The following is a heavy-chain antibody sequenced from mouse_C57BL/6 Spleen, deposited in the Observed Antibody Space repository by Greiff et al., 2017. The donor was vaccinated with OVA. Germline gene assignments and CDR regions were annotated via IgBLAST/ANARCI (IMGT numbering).Heavy chain of an antibody. CDR1: GFSFNTYA. Sequence: EADGGLVQPKGSLKLSCAASGFSFNTYAMNWVRQAPGKGLEWVARIRSKSNNYATYYADSVKDRFTISRDDSESMLYLQMNNLKTEDTAMYYCVRHDTKDWYFDVWGTGTTVTVSS. CDR2: IRSKSNNYAT. D-gene: IGHD1-1*01. J-gene: IGHJ1*03. CDR3: VRHDTKDWYFDV. V-gene: IGHV10-1*01.